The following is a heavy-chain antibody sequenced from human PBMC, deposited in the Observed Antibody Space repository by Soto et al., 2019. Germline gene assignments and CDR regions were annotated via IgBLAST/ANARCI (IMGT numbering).Heavy chain of an antibody. V-gene: IGHV3-30*03. CDR2: ISYDGSNK. J-gene: IGHJ5*02. Sequence: QVQLVESGGGVVQPGRSLRLSCAASGFTFSSYGMHWVRQAPGKGLEWVAVISYDGSNKYYADSVKGRFTISRDNSKNTLYLQMNSLRAEVTAVYYCARSLTTRSTWFDPWGQGTLVTVSS. CDR3: ARSLTTRSTWFDP. D-gene: IGHD4-17*01. CDR1: GFTFSSYG.